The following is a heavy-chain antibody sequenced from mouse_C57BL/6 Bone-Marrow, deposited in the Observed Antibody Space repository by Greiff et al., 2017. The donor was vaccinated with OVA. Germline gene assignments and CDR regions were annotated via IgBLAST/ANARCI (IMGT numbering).Heavy chain of an antibody. V-gene: IGHV5-2*01. CDR3: ARHGSYAYDLDY. D-gene: IGHD2-12*01. J-gene: IGHJ4*01. CDR1: EYEFPYYY. CDR2: INSDGGST. Sequence: EVQLVESGGGLVQPGESLKLSCASYEYEFPYYYMSWVRQTPEKRLELVADINSDGGSTYYPDTMEGRFIISRDNTKNTLYLQMSSLRSEDTALYYCARHGSYAYDLDYWGQGTTVTVSS.